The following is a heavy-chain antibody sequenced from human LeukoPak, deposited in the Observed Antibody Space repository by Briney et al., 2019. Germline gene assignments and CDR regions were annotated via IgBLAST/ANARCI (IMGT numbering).Heavy chain of an antibody. J-gene: IGHJ4*02. CDR1: GFTFSSYA. Sequence: GGSLRLSCAASGFTFSSYAMHWVRQAPGKGLEWVAVISYDGSNKYYADSVKGRFTTSRDNSKNTLYLQMNSLRAEDTAVYYCARDEGYSYGSFTGLFDYWGQGTLVTVSS. V-gene: IGHV3-30*04. CDR2: ISYDGSNK. D-gene: IGHD5-18*01. CDR3: ARDEGYSYGSFTGLFDY.